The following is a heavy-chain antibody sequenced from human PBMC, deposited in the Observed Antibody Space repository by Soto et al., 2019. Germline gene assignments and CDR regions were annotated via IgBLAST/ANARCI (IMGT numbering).Heavy chain of an antibody. Sequence: GGSLRLSCAASGFTFSSYAMSWVRQATGKGLEWVSAISGSGGSTYYADSVKGRFTISGDNSKNTLYLQMNSLRAEDTAVYYCAKDRSEGRGYIYGYGYWGKGTLVTVSS. J-gene: IGHJ4*02. CDR2: ISGSGGST. CDR3: AKDRSEGRGYIYGYGY. V-gene: IGHV3-23*01. CDR1: GFTFSSYA. D-gene: IGHD5-18*01.